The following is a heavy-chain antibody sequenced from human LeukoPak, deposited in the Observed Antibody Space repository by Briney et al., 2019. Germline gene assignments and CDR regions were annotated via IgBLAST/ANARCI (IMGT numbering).Heavy chain of an antibody. CDR1: GFTFSSYA. V-gene: IGHV3-23*01. D-gene: IGHD1-26*01. CDR3: AKDSGIVGATDAFDI. CDR2: ISGSGGST. J-gene: IGHJ3*02. Sequence: GGSLRLSCAASGFTFSSYAMSWVRQAPGKGLKWVSAISGSGGSTYYADSVKGRFTISRDNSKDTLYLQMNSLRAEDTAVYYCAKDSGIVGATDAFDIWGQGTMVTVSS.